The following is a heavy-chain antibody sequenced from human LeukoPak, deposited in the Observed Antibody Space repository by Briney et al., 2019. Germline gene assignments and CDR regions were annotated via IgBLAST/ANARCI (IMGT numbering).Heavy chain of an antibody. V-gene: IGHV4-34*01. D-gene: IGHD5-24*01. J-gene: IGHJ4*02. Sequence: SETLSLTCGVYGGSFSGYYWSWIRQPPGKGLEWIGEINPRGSTNYNLSLKSRVTLSADTSKNQFSLTLNSVTAADTAVYYCARRRLGYYFDYWGQGTLVTVSS. CDR1: GGSFSGYY. CDR3: ARRRLGYYFDY. CDR2: INPRGST.